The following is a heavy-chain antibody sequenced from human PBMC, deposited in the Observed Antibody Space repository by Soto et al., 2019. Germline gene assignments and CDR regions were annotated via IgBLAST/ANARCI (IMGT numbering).Heavy chain of an antibody. CDR2: ISGSGGST. CDR1: GFTFSSYA. V-gene: IGHV3-23*01. Sequence: PGGSLRLSCTASGFTFSSYAMSWVRQAPEKGLEWVSAISGSGGSTYYADSVKGRFTISRDNSKNTLYLQMNSLRAEDTAVYYCAARPQKDSGYDSVDYWGQGTLVTVSS. CDR3: AARPQKDSGYDSVDY. J-gene: IGHJ4*02. D-gene: IGHD5-12*01.